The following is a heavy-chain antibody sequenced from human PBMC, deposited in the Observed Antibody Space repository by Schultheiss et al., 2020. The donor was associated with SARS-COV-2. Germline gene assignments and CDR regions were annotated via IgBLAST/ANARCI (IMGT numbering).Heavy chain of an antibody. CDR2: ISYDGSNK. D-gene: IGHD1-26*01. Sequence: GGSLRLSCAASGFTFSGNAMTWVRQAPGKGLEWVAVISYDGSNKYYADSVKGRFTISRDNSKNTLYLQMNSLRAEDTAVYYCARLLQSGSYSNFDYWGQGTLVTVSS. V-gene: IGHV3-30*07. J-gene: IGHJ4*02. CDR1: GFTFSGNA. CDR3: ARLLQSGSYSNFDY.